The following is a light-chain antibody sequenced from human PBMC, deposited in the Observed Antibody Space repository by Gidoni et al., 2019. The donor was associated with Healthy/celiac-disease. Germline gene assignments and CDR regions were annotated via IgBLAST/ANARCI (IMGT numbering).Light chain of an antibody. CDR3: QQSGSSPPIT. Sequence: EIVLTQSPGTLSLSPGERATLSCRASQSVSSSYLAWYQQKPGQAPRLLIYGASSSATGIPDRFSGSGSGTDFTLTISRLEPEDFAVYFCQQSGSSPPITFGQGTRLEIK. CDR1: QSVSSSY. J-gene: IGKJ5*01. V-gene: IGKV3-20*01. CDR2: GAS.